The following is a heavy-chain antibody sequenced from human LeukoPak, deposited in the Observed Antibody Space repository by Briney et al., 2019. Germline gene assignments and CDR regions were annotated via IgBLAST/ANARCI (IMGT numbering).Heavy chain of an antibody. V-gene: IGHV3-53*01. J-gene: IGHJ4*02. CDR1: GLIVSSNY. CDR3: ARYTHSSGFDY. D-gene: IGHD6-19*01. Sequence: PGGSLRLSCAASGLIVSSNYMSWVRQAPGKGLEWVSVIYSGGSTYYADSVKGRFTISRDNSKNTLYLQMNSLRAEDTAVYYCARYTHSSGFDYRGQGTLVTVSS. CDR2: IYSGGST.